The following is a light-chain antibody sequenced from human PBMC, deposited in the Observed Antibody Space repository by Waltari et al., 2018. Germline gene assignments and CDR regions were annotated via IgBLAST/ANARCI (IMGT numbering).Light chain of an antibody. J-gene: IGLJ2*01. CDR2: DKN. CDR1: SLRRYY. V-gene: IGLV3-19*01. Sequence: SSELTQDPAVSVAMGQTVRITCQGDSLRRYYARWYQQRPGQAPLLVIYDKNNRPSGVPDRFSGSSSHNTGSLTITGAQAEDEASYYCHSRDASGVAGSFGGGTKLTVL. CDR3: HSRDASGVAGS.